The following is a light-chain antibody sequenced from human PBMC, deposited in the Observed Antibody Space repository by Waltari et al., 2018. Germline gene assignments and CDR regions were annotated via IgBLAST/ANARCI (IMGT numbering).Light chain of an antibody. CDR3: QQFATTPSYT. CDR1: QGALSSSNKKNY. V-gene: IGKV4-1*01. CDR2: WAS. J-gene: IGKJ2*01. Sequence: DIVMTQSPDSLAVSLGERATINCKSSQGALSSSNKKNYLAWYDQKPAHPPQLLIYWASTRVSGVPARFSGSGSSTDFTPTLISLQAQDVAVYYCQQFATTPSYTFGQGTKLEIK.